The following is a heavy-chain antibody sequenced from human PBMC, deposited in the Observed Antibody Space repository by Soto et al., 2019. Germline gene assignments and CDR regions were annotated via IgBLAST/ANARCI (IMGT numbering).Heavy chain of an antibody. CDR1: GFTFSLCA. CDR3: ARGAMLTGDRSRHYSGMDV. CDR2: ISTDGSKK. D-gene: IGHD3-9*01. V-gene: IGHV3-30-3*01. J-gene: IGHJ6*02. Sequence: EQLVESGGGVVQPGRSLRLSCAASGFTFSLCAMHWVRQAPGKGLEWVAVISTDGSKKYHADSVKGRFTISRDNSQNTVYLQMNSLRGGDTALYYCARGAMLTGDRSRHYSGMDVWGQGTTVTVSS.